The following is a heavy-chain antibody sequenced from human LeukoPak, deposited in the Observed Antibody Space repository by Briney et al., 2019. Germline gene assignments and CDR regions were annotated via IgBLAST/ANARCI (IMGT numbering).Heavy chain of an antibody. CDR3: AREILAPGKTHDY. CDR1: GFTFSSYA. Sequence: GGSLRLSCAASGFTFSSYAMSWVRQAPGKGLEWVSAISGSGGSTYYADSVKGRFTISRDNSKNTLYLQMNSLRAEDTAVFYCAREILAPGKTHDYWGQGTLVTVSS. V-gene: IGHV3-23*01. CDR2: ISGSGGST. J-gene: IGHJ4*02.